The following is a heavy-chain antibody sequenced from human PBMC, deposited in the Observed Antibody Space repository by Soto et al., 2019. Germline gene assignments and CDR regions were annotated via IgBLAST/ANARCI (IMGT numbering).Heavy chain of an antibody. CDR3: ARGNRVRGVSPFDP. CDR2: IYYSGST. CDR1: GGSISSSSYY. Sequence: PSETLSLTCTVSGGSISSSSYYWGWIRQPPGKGLEWIGSIYYSGSTYYNPSLKSRVTISVDTSKNQFSLKLSSVTAADTAVYYCARGNRVRGVSPFDPWGQGTLVTVSS. V-gene: IGHV4-39*01. D-gene: IGHD3-10*01. J-gene: IGHJ5*02.